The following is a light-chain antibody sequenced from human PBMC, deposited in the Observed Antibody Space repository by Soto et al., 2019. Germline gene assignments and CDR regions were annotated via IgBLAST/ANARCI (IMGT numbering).Light chain of an antibody. CDR3: QQYNNWPS. CDR1: QTVSRN. CDR2: DIS. Sequence: GRTESPAPLSVSPGERASLSCRASQTVSRNLAWYQQRPGQAPRLLIYDISNRATGVPARFSGSGSETEFTLTIRSLQSEDFAVYFCQQYNNWPSFGQGTRLEIK. J-gene: IGKJ5*01. V-gene: IGKV3-15*01.